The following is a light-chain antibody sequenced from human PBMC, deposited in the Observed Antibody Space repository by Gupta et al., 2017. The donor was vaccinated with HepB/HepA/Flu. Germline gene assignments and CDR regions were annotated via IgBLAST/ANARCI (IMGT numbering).Light chain of an antibody. CDR2: KDS. J-gene: IGLJ2*01. V-gene: IGLV3-25*03. CDR1: ALPKQY. Sequence: SYELTQPPSVSVSPGQTARITCSGDALPKQYAYWYQQKPGQAPVLVIYKDSERPSEMPERFSGSSSGTTVTLTISGVQAEDEADYYCQSADSSGTYVVFGGGTKLTVL. CDR3: QSADSSGTYVV.